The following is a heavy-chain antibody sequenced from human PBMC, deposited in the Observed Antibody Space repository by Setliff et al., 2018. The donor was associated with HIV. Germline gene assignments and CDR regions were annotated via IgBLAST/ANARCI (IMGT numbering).Heavy chain of an antibody. CDR2: IYYSRTS. D-gene: IGHD3-9*01. Sequence: PSETLSLTCTVSGGSISDSHWSWIRQPPGKGLEWIGYIYYSRTSSYNPSLRSRVTISVDTSKNQVSLRLTSVTSADTALYYCARESQQYYDILTGFNYYYGMDVWGRGITVTVSS. CDR1: GGSISDSH. V-gene: IGHV4-59*01. CDR3: ARESQQYYDILTGFNYYYGMDV. J-gene: IGHJ6*02.